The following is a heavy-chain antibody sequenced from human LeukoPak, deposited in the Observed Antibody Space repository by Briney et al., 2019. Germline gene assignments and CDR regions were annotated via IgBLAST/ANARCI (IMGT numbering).Heavy chain of an antibody. CDR1: GGSISSYY. CDR2: IYYSGST. Sequence: SETLSLTCTVSGGSISSYYWGWIRQPPGKGLEWIGYIYYSGSTNYNPSLKSRVTISVDTSKNQFSLKLSSVTAADTAVYYCARGGYCSSTSCYDYYYYGMDVWGKGTTVTVSS. CDR3: ARGGYCSSTSCYDYYYYGMDV. J-gene: IGHJ6*04. V-gene: IGHV4-59*01. D-gene: IGHD2-2*01.